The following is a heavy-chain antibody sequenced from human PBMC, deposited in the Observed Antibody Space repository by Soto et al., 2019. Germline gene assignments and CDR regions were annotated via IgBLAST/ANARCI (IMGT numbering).Heavy chain of an antibody. Sequence: PGESLKISCKGSGYSFTSYWISWVRQMPGKGLEWMGRIDPSDSYTNYSPSFQGHVTISADKSISTAYLQWSSLKAPDTAMYYCARHKQQLYAFDIWGQGTMVTDSS. V-gene: IGHV5-10-1*01. J-gene: IGHJ3*02. D-gene: IGHD6-13*01. CDR2: IDPSDSYT. CDR1: GYSFTSYW. CDR3: ARHKQQLYAFDI.